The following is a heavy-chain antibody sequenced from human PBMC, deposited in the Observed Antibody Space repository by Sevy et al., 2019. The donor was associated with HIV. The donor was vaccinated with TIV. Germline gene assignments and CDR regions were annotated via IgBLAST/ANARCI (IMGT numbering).Heavy chain of an antibody. CDR2: INHSGGT. J-gene: IGHJ3*02. V-gene: IGHV4-34*01. CDR1: GGSFSGYY. CDR3: ARHCTGSSCSHAFNI. D-gene: IGHD2-15*01. Sequence: SETLSLTCAVYGGSFSGYYWSWIRQPPGKGLEWIGEINHSGGTNYNPSLKSRVTISVDASKNQFSLKLNSVTAADTAVYYCARHCTGSSCSHAFNIWGQGTMVTVSS.